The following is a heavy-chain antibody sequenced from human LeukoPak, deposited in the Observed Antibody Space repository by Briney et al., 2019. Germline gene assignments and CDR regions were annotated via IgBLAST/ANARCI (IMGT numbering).Heavy chain of an antibody. Sequence: KPSETLSLTCAVYGGSFSGYYWSWIRQPPGKGLEWIGEINHSGSTNYNPSLKSRVTISVDTSKNQFSLKLSSVTAADTAVYYCARERLTMVRGVIGYYYYGMDVWGQGTTVTVSS. CDR2: INHSGST. J-gene: IGHJ6*02. D-gene: IGHD3-10*01. CDR3: ARERLTMVRGVIGYYYYGMDV. CDR1: GGSFSGYY. V-gene: IGHV4-34*01.